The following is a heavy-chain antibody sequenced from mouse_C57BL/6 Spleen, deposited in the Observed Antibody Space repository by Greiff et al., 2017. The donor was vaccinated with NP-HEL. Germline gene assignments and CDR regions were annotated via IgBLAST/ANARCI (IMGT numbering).Heavy chain of an antibody. J-gene: IGHJ4*01. V-gene: IGHV1-26*01. CDR1: GYTFTDYY. Sequence: EVQLQQSGPELVKPGASVKISCKASGYTFTDYYMNWVKQSHGKSLEWIGDINPNNGGTSYNQKFKGKATLTVDKSSSTAYMELRSLTSEDSAVYYCARITTVVVPYYAMDYWGQGTSVTVSS. CDR2: INPNNGGT. D-gene: IGHD1-1*01. CDR3: ARITTVVVPYYAMDY.